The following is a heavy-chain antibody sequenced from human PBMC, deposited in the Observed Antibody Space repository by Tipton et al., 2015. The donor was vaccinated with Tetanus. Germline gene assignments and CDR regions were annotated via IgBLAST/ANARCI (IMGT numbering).Heavy chain of an antibody. J-gene: IGHJ4*02. D-gene: IGHD3-10*01. CDR1: GFDFRSDW. CDR2: IKQDGNEK. V-gene: IGHV3-7*03. Sequence: SLRLSCAASGFDFRSDWMTWVRQAPGKGLERVANIKQDGNEKYHVDSVKGRFTISRDNGKNLLYLEMNSLRVEDTAVYYCARDPHTIRTGNHRGFDYWGQGTLVTVAS. CDR3: ARDPHTIRTGNHRGFDY.